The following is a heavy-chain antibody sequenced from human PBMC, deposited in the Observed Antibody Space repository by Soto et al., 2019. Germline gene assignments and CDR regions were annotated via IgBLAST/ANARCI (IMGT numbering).Heavy chain of an antibody. D-gene: IGHD3-10*01. CDR2: INGEGSEE. V-gene: IGHV3-7*01. CDR3: AAGFPPDY. CDR1: GFTFSTSW. J-gene: IGHJ4*02. Sequence: EVQLVESGGVLVQPGGSLRVSCAASGFTFSTSWMNWVRQAPGKALEWVANINGEGSEEYSVDSVRGRFTISRDNVKNSLFLQMNSLRAEDTAVYYCAAGFPPDYWGQGTLVTVSS.